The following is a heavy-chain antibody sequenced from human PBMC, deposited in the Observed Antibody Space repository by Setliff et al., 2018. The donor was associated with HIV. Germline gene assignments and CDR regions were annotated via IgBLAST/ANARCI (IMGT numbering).Heavy chain of an antibody. CDR3: ARTRGSSGDIAY. Sequence: SGPTLVNPTQTPTLICTFSGFSLSTSRMCVSWIRQPPGKALEWLARVDWDDEKLYSTSLKTRLTISEDTSKNQVVLTMTNMDPVDTATYYCARTRGSSGDIAYWGQGILVTVSS. CDR2: VDWDDEK. CDR1: GFSLSTSRMC. V-gene: IGHV2-70*17. D-gene: IGHD6-19*01. J-gene: IGHJ4*02.